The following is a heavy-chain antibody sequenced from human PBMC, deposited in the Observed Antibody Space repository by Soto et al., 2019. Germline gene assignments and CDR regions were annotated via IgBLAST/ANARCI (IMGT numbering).Heavy chain of an antibody. V-gene: IGHV3-23*01. CDR2: ISGSGGST. Sequence: RGSLRLSCAASGFTFSSYAMSWVRQAPGKVLEWVSAISGSGGSTYYADSVKGRFTISRDNSKNTLYLQMNSLRAEDTAVYYCAKDWVDSSPSYFDYWGQGTLVTVSS. J-gene: IGHJ4*02. CDR3: AKDWVDSSPSYFDY. D-gene: IGHD6-6*01. CDR1: GFTFSSYA.